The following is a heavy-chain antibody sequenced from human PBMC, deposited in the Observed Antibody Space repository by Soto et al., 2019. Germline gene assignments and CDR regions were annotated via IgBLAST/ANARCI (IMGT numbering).Heavy chain of an antibody. CDR1: GFTFSSYS. CDR2: ISSSSSTI. Sequence: EVQLVESGGGLVHPGGSLRLSCAASGFTFSSYSMNWVRQAPGKGLEWVSYISSSSSTIYYADSVKGRFTISRDNAKNSLYLQMNSLRDEDTAVYYCEGYCSGGSCNDLDYWGQGTLVTVSS. D-gene: IGHD2-15*01. J-gene: IGHJ4*02. V-gene: IGHV3-48*02. CDR3: EGYCSGGSCNDLDY.